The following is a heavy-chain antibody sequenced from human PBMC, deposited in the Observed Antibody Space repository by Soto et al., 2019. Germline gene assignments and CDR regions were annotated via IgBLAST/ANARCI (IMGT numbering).Heavy chain of an antibody. CDR1: GGTFSSYT. CDR2: IIPILGIA. J-gene: IGHJ4*02. V-gene: IGHV1-69*02. D-gene: IGHD2-15*01. CDR3: ARDLRYCSGGSCYRNIVATDGFDY. Sequence: GASVKVSCKASGGTFSSYTISWVRQAPGQGLEWMGRIIPILGIANYAQKFQGRVTITADKSTSTAYMELSSLRSEDTAVYYCARDLRYCSGGSCYRNIVATDGFDYWGQGTLVTVSS.